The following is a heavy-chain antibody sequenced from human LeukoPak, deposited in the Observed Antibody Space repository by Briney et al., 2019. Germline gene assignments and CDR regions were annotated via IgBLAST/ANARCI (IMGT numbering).Heavy chain of an antibody. J-gene: IGHJ4*02. CDR3: AKDRSRIAVALIDY. Sequence: GGSLRLSCAASGFTFSSYAMSWVRQAPGKGLEWVSAISGSGGSTYYADSVKGRFTISRDNSKNTQYLQMNSLRAEDTAVYYCAKDRSRIAVALIDYWGQGTLVTVSS. D-gene: IGHD6-19*01. CDR2: ISGSGGST. V-gene: IGHV3-23*01. CDR1: GFTFSSYA.